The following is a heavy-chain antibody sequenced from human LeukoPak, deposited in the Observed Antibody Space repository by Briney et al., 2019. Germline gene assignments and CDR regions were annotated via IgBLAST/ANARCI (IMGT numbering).Heavy chain of an antibody. Sequence: ASVTVSCTASGYTFTSYYMHWVRQAPGQGLEWMGIINPSGGSTSYAQKFQGRVTITADKSTSTAYMELSSLRSEDTAVYYCARDGGLNWFDPWGQGTLVTVSS. CDR1: GYTFTSYY. J-gene: IGHJ5*02. CDR2: INPSGGST. CDR3: ARDGGLNWFDP. V-gene: IGHV1-46*01. D-gene: IGHD2-15*01.